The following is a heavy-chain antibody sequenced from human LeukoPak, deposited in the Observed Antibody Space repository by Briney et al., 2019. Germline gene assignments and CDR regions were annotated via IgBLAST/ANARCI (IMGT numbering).Heavy chain of an antibody. Sequence: SGTLSLTCAVSGGSISSSNWWSWVRQPPGKGLEWIGEIYHSGSTNYNPSLKSRVTISVDTSKNQFSLKLSSVTAADTAVYYCARGHSSSWYDYWGQGTLVTVSS. CDR2: IYHSGST. CDR1: GGSISSSNW. CDR3: ARGHSSSWYDY. V-gene: IGHV4-4*02. D-gene: IGHD6-13*01. J-gene: IGHJ4*02.